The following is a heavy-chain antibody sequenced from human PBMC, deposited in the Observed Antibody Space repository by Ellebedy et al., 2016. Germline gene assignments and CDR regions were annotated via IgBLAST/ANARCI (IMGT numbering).Heavy chain of an antibody. CDR2: ISGSGGST. Sequence: GGSLRLXXAASGFTFSSYAMSWVRQAPGKGLEWVSAISGSGGSTYYADSVKGRFTISRDNSKNTLYLQMNSLRAEDTAVYYCANHYYYGSGSYYRDYYYYYMDVWGKGTTVTVSS. D-gene: IGHD3-10*01. J-gene: IGHJ6*03. V-gene: IGHV3-23*01. CDR1: GFTFSSYA. CDR3: ANHYYYGSGSYYRDYYYYYMDV.